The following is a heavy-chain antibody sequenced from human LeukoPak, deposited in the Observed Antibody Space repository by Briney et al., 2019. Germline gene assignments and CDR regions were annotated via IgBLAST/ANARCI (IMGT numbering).Heavy chain of an antibody. CDR1: GFTFSSYS. CDR3: AKDWGYSYGYSYYFDY. CDR2: ISGSGGST. J-gene: IGHJ4*02. D-gene: IGHD5-18*01. Sequence: PGGSLRLSCAASGFTFSSYSMNWVRQAPGKGLEWVSAISGSGGSTYYADSVKGRFTISRDNSKNTLYLQMNSLRAEDTAVYYCAKDWGYSYGYSYYFDYWGQGTLVTVSS. V-gene: IGHV3-23*01.